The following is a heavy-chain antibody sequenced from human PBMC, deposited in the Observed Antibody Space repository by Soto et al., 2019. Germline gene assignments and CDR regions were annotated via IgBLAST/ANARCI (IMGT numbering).Heavy chain of an antibody. V-gene: IGHV3-30-3*01. CDR2: ISYDGDHK. CDR1: GFSFSTYA. Sequence: QVQLVESGGGVVQPGRSLRLSCAASGFSFSTYAMHWVRQTPGKGLEWVAVISYDGDHKYYTDSVKGRFTISRDNSKTTXYXXMNSLRSEDTAIYYCARAPAPQDNDNLTGYFPFDYWGQGTLVTVSS. J-gene: IGHJ4*02. D-gene: IGHD3-9*01. CDR3: ARAPAPQDNDNLTGYFPFDY.